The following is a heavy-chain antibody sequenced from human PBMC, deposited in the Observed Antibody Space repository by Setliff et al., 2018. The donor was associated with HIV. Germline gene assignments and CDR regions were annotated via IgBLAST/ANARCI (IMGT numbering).Heavy chain of an antibody. Sequence: ASVKVSCKASGYSFTDYFIHWVRQAPGQGLEWMGWISAYNGNTNYAQKLQGRVTMTTDASTGTGFMELRGLRSDESAVYYCATPGVGAGAFDIWGRGTMVTVSS. J-gene: IGHJ3*02. D-gene: IGHD3-10*01. CDR2: ISAYNGNT. CDR3: ATPGVGAGAFDI. CDR1: GYSFTDYF. V-gene: IGHV1-18*04.